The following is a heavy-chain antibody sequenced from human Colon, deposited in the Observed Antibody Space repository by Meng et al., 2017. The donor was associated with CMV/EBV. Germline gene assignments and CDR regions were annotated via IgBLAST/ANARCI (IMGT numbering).Heavy chain of an antibody. D-gene: IGHD3-10*01. V-gene: IGHV1-2*06. J-gene: IGHJ4*02. Sequence: QVQLVQSGAEVKKPAASVKVSCKASEYSFTGYYLHWIRQAPGLGLEWMGQINPNTGDTNYPQKFQGRVTMTRDTSISTVYMELTRLRSDDTAMYYCAREVEGSRSRFIDYWGQGTLVTVSS. CDR2: INPNTGDT. CDR3: AREVEGSRSRFIDY. CDR1: EYSFTGYY.